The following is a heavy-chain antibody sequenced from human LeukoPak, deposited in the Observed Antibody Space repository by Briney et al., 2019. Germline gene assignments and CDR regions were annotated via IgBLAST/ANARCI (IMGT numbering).Heavy chain of an antibody. Sequence: PGGSLILSFAASGFTFNNYAMGSVRQAPGKGLGWVSAISARGGTTSYADSVKGRFTISRDNSENTLFLQMNSLRAEDTAIYYCAKEPREYCSSTSCPNWFDSWGQGTLVTVSS. D-gene: IGHD2-2*01. J-gene: IGHJ5*01. V-gene: IGHV3-23*01. CDR1: GFTFNNYA. CDR2: ISARGGTT. CDR3: AKEPREYCSSTSCPNWFDS.